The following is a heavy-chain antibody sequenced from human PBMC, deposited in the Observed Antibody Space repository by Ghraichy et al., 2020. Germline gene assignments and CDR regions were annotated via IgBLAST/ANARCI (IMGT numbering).Heavy chain of an antibody. CDR3: VRDYHCSGGTCYDY. V-gene: IGHV3-72*01. CDR1: GFTFSDHF. CDR2: SRTKPYSFTT. J-gene: IGHJ4*02. D-gene: IGHD2-15*01. Sequence: RSLRLSCAASGFTFSDHFMDWVRQAPGKGLEWVGRSRTKPYSFTTEYAASVKGRFTISRDDSENSLYLQMNSLKIEDTAVYYCVRDYHCSGGTCYDYWGQGTLVTVSS.